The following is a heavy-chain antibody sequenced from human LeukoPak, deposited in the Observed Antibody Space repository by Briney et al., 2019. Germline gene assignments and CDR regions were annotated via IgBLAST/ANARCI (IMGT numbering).Heavy chain of an antibody. CDR2: IYTSGST. V-gene: IGHV4-61*02. CDR3: ARSRGPMVRGVIIPNWFDP. Sequence: PSETLSLTCTVSGGSISSGSYYWSWIRQPAGKGLEWTGRIYTSGSTNYNPSLKSRVTISVDTSKNQFSLKLSSVTAADTAVYYCARSRGPMVRGVIIPNWFDPWGQGTLVTVSS. D-gene: IGHD3-10*01. J-gene: IGHJ5*02. CDR1: GGSISSGSYY.